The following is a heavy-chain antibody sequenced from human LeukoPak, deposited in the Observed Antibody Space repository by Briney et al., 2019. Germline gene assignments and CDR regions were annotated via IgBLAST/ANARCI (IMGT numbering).Heavy chain of an antibody. D-gene: IGHD2/OR15-2a*01. J-gene: IGHJ4*02. CDR2: ISNSGGRT. CDR3: ARGGLSIMGY. V-gene: IGHV3-23*01. Sequence: GGSLRLSCAASGFTFSSYAMSWVRQAPGKGLEWVSSISNSGGRTFHTDSVKGRFTISRDNSKITLYLQMNSLRAEDTAVYFCARGGLSIMGYWGQGTLVTVSS. CDR1: GFTFSSYA.